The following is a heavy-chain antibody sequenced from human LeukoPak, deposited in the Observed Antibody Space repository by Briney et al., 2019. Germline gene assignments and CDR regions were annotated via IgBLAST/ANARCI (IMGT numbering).Heavy chain of an antibody. J-gene: IGHJ4*02. CDR2: INHSGST. V-gene: IGHV4-34*01. CDR1: GGSFSGYY. D-gene: IGHD6-19*01. Sequence: SETLSLTCAVYGGSFSGYYWSWIRQPPGKGLEWIGEINHSGSTNYNPSLKSRVTISVDTSKSQFSLKLSSVTAADTAVYYCARGSSGWYSIDYWGQGTLVTVSS. CDR3: ARGSSGWYSIDY.